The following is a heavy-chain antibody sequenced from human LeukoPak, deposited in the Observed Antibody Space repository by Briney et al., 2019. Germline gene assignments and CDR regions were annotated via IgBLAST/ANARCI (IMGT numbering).Heavy chain of an antibody. CDR2: ISYDGSNK. CDR1: GFTFSSYA. CDR3: ARGRYSSSSPPGGFDY. J-gene: IGHJ4*02. V-gene: IGHV3-30-3*01. D-gene: IGHD6-6*01. Sequence: GGSLRLSCAASGFTFSSYAMHWVRQAPGKGLEWVAVISYDGSNKYYADSVKGRFTISRDNSKNTLYLQMNSLRAEDTAVYYCARGRYSSSSPPGGFDYWGQGTLVTVSS.